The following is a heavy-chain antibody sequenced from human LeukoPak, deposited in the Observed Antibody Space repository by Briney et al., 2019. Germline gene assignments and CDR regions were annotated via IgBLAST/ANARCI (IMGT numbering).Heavy chain of an antibody. V-gene: IGHV3-30*04. CDR1: GFTFSSYA. CDR3: AREAVDYYDSSGYPDY. Sequence: GGSLRLSSAASGFTFSSYAMHWVRQAPGKGLEWVAVISYDGSNKYYADSVKGRFTISRDNSKNTLYLQMNSLRAEDTAVYYCAREAVDYYDSSGYPDYWGQGTLVTVSS. CDR2: ISYDGSNK. J-gene: IGHJ4*02. D-gene: IGHD3-22*01.